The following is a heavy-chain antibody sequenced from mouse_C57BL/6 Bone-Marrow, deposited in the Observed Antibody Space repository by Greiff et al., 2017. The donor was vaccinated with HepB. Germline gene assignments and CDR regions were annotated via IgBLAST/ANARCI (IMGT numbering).Heavy chain of an antibody. J-gene: IGHJ2*01. Sequence: EVKVVESGGGLVQPGGSLSLSCAASGFTFTDYYMSWVRQPPGKALGWLGFIRNKANGYTTEYSASVKGRFTISRDNSQSILYLQMNALRAEDSATYYCARYNYGSFDYWGQGTTLTVSS. V-gene: IGHV7-3*01. CDR1: GFTFTDYY. CDR3: ARYNYGSFDY. D-gene: IGHD1-1*01. CDR2: IRNKANGYTT.